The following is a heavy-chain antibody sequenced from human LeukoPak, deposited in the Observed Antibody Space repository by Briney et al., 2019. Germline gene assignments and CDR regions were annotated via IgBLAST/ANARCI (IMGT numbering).Heavy chain of an antibody. V-gene: IGHV4-39*07. CDR2: LSYIGST. CDR3: ARGRRGIAAAGNDY. Sequence: SETLSLTCTVSGGSISSTSYFWGWIRQPPGKGLEWIGHLSYIGSTYYKSSLKSRVTISVDTSKNQFSLKLSSVTAADTAVYYCARGRRGIAAAGNDYWGQGTLVTVSS. CDR1: GGSISSTSYF. J-gene: IGHJ4*02. D-gene: IGHD6-13*01.